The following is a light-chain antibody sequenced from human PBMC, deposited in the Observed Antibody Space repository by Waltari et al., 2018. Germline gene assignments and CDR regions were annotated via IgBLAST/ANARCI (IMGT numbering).Light chain of an antibody. Sequence: QSVLTQPPSASGTPGQRVPISCSGSSSNIGSNTVNWYQQLPGTAPKLLIYSNNQRPSGVPDRFSGSKSGTSASLAISELQSEDEADYYCAAWDDSLNGYVFGTGTKVTVL. CDR1: SSNIGSNT. V-gene: IGLV1-44*01. CDR2: SNN. J-gene: IGLJ1*01. CDR3: AAWDDSLNGYV.